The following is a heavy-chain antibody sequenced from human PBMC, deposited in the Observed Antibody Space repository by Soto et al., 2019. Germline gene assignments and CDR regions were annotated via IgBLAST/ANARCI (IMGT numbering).Heavy chain of an antibody. CDR1: GYTFTSYD. Sequence: GASVKVSCKASGYTFTSYDINWVRQAIGQGLEWMGWMNPNSGNTGYAQKFQGRVTMTRNTSISTAYMELSSLRSEDTAVYYCARGDRITIFGVLGGYYYMDVWGKGTTVTVSS. V-gene: IGHV1-8*01. J-gene: IGHJ6*03. D-gene: IGHD3-3*01. CDR3: ARGDRITIFGVLGGYYYMDV. CDR2: MNPNSGNT.